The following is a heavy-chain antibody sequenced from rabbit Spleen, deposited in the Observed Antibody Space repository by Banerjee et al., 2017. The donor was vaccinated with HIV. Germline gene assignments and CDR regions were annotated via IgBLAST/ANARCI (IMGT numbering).Heavy chain of an antibody. Sequence: QSLEESGGGLVKPGTSLTLTCTASGFSFDSGYYMCWVRQAPGKGLEWIACIDVGNENTYYASWAKGRFTISKTSSTTVTLQMTSLTAADTATYFCARDTSSSFSSYGMDLWGQGTLVTVS. V-gene: IGHV1S40*01. CDR3: ARDTSSSFSSYGMDL. CDR1: GFSFDSGYY. CDR2: IDVGNENT. J-gene: IGHJ3*01. D-gene: IGHD1-1*01.